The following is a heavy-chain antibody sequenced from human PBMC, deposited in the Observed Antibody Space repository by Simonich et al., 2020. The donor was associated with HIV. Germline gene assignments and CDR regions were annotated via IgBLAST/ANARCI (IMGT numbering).Heavy chain of an antibody. CDR2: INHSGST. J-gene: IGHJ1*01. CDR1: GGSFSGYY. D-gene: IGHD6-13*01. CDR3: ARLTAGGLGEYFQH. V-gene: IGHV4-34*01. Sequence: QVQLQQWGAGLLKPSETLSLTCAVYGGSFSGYYWSWIRQPPGKWVEWIGEINHSGSTNYNPSLKSRVTISVDTSKNQFSLKLSSVTAADTAVYYCARLTAGGLGEYFQHWGQGTLVTVSS.